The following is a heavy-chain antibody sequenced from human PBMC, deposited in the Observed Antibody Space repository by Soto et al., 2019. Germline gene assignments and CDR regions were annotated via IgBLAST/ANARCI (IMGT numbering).Heavy chain of an antibody. Sequence: EVQLVESGGGLVKPGGSLRLSCAASGFIFNYSWMNWVRQAPGKGLEWVARIKSNNDGGTIDYAASVRGRFTISRDDSKNTLYLQRNALKTEDTAVYYCAADSPESNGWLDYWGQGTLVTVSS. J-gene: IGHJ4*02. CDR2: IKSNNDGGTI. V-gene: IGHV3-15*07. CDR3: AADSPESNGWLDY. CDR1: GFIFNYSW. D-gene: IGHD6-19*01.